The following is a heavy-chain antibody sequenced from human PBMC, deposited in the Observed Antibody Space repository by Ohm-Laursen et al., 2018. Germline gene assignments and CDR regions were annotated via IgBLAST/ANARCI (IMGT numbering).Heavy chain of an antibody. CDR3: AREVWFGELFQHDY. Sequence: GSSVKVSCKASGGTFSSYAISWVRQAPGQGLEWMGRIIPILGIANYAQKFQGRVTITADKSTSTAYMELSSLRSEDTAVYYCAREVWFGELFQHDYWGQGTLVTVSS. CDR2: IIPILGIA. CDR1: GGTFSSYA. J-gene: IGHJ4*02. D-gene: IGHD3-10*01. V-gene: IGHV1-69*04.